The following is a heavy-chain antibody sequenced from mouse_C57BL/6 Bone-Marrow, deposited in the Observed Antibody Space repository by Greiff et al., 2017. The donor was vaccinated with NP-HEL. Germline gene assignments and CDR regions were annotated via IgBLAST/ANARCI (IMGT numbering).Heavy chain of an antibody. J-gene: IGHJ4*01. CDR1: GYAFSSSW. CDR3: ARGDYGSSRFGYARDY. V-gene: IGHV1-80*01. Sequence: VKLQESGAELVKPGASVKISCKASGYAFSSSWMNWVKERPGKGLEWIGQIYPGDGDTKYNGKFKGKATLPADKSSSTAYMRVSSLTSEDSAVYVFARGDYGSSRFGYARDYWGQGTSVTVSS. CDR2: IYPGDGDT. D-gene: IGHD1-1*01.